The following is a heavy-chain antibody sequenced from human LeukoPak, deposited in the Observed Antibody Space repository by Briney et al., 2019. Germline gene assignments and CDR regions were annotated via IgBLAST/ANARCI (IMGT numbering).Heavy chain of an antibody. CDR1: GFTFSSYP. V-gene: IGHV3-23*01. CDR2: LSDSGAAT. CDR3: AKGIVGAAMADY. Sequence: GGSLRLSCAASGFTFSSYPMSWVRQAPGKGLEWVSALSDSGAATYYADSVKGRFTISRDNSKNTLYLHMNSLRAEDTAIYYCAKGIVGAAMADYWGQGTLVTVSS. J-gene: IGHJ4*02. D-gene: IGHD1-26*01.